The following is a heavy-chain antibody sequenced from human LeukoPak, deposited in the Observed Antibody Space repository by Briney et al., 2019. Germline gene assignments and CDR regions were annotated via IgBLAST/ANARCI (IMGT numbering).Heavy chain of an antibody. V-gene: IGHV3-30-3*01. CDR3: ARPADDFWSGQDY. CDR2: ISYDGSNK. J-gene: IGHJ4*02. Sequence: PGGSLRLSCAASGFTFSSYAMHWVRQAPGKGLEWVAVISYDGSNKYYADSVKGRFTISRDNSKNTLYLQMNSLRAEDTAVYYCARPADDFWSGQDYWGQGTLVTVSS. D-gene: IGHD3-3*01. CDR1: GFTFSSYA.